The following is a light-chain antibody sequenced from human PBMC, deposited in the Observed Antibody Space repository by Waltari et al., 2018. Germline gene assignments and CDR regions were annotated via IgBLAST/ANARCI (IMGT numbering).Light chain of an antibody. CDR3: QTGGHGTWV. CDR1: SGHSSNI. Sequence: QLVLTQSPSASASLGASVKLTCTLSSGHSSNIIAWHQQQPEKGPRYLMKVNSDGSYSKGDGIPDRFSGSSSGAERYLTIASLQSEDEADYYCQTGGHGTWVFGGGTKLTVL. J-gene: IGLJ3*02. V-gene: IGLV4-69*01. CDR2: VNSDGSY.